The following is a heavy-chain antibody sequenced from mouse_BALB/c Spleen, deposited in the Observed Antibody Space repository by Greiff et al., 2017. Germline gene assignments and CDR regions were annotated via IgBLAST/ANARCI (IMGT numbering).Heavy chain of an antibody. D-gene: IGHD4-1*01. CDR2: ISYSGST. Sequence: EVKLMESGPGLVKPSQSLSLTCTVTGYSITSDYAWNWIRQFPGNKLEWMGYISYSGSTSYNPSLKSRISFTRDTSKNQFFLQLNSVTTEDAATYYCARVPNWDGAMDYWGQGTSVTVSS. CDR3: ARVPNWDGAMDY. J-gene: IGHJ4*01. CDR1: GYSITSDYA. V-gene: IGHV3-2*02.